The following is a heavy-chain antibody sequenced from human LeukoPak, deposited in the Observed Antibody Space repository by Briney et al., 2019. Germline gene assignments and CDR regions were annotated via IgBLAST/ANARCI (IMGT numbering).Heavy chain of an antibody. D-gene: IGHD6-19*01. Sequence: PSETLSLTCAVYGGSFSGYYWSWIRQPPGKGLEWIGEINHSGSTNYNPSLKSRVTISVDTSKNQFSLKLSSVTAADTAVYYCARSGPYSSGRSALYYYYYGMDVWGQGTTVTVSS. CDR1: GGSFSGYY. V-gene: IGHV4-34*01. J-gene: IGHJ6*02. CDR3: ARSGPYSSGRSALYYYYYGMDV. CDR2: INHSGST.